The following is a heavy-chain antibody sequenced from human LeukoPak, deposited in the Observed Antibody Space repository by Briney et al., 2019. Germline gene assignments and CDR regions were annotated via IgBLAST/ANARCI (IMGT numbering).Heavy chain of an antibody. Sequence: PSETLSLTCTVSGGSISSYYWSWIRQPPGKGLEWIGYIYYSGSTNYNPSLKSRVTISVDTSKNQFSLKLSSVTAADTAVCYCARWDGGFDYWGQGTLVTVSS. CDR2: IYYSGST. CDR1: GGSISSYY. J-gene: IGHJ4*02. D-gene: IGHD4-23*01. V-gene: IGHV4-59*01. CDR3: ARWDGGFDY.